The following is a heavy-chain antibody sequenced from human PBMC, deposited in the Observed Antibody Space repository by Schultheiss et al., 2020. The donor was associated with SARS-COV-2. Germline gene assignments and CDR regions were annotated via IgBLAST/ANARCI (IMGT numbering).Heavy chain of an antibody. D-gene: IGHD5-24*01. J-gene: IGHJ2*01. CDR2: ISYDGSNK. V-gene: IGHV3-30*01. CDR1: GFTFSSYA. CDR3: ARDGNPRWLSWYFDL. Sequence: GGSLRLSCAASGFTFSSYAMHWVRQAPGKGLEWVAVISYDGSNKYYEDSVKGRFTISRDNSKNTLYLQMNSLRAEDTAVYYCARDGNPRWLSWYFDLWGRGTLVTVSS.